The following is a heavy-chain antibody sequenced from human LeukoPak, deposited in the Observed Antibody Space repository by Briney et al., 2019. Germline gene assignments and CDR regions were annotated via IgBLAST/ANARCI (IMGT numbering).Heavy chain of an antibody. J-gene: IGHJ6*04. D-gene: IGHD2-2*01. Sequence: AGGSLRLSCAASGFNFSSYWMHWVRHAPGKGLVWVSRINSDGSSTSYADSVKGRFTISRDNAKNTLYLQMNSLRAEDTAVYYCARADIVVVPAVLTEEADYYYYGMDVWGKGTTVTVSS. CDR1: GFNFSSYW. V-gene: IGHV3-74*01. CDR2: INSDGSST. CDR3: ARADIVVVPAVLTEEADYYYYGMDV.